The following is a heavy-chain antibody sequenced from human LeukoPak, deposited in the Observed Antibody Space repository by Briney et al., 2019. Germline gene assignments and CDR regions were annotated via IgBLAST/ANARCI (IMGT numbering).Heavy chain of an antibody. D-gene: IGHD1-26*01. CDR3: ARAWRETQKDAFDI. CDR2: MYSGGIT. Sequence: GRSLRLSCAASGVTVSSNYMTWVRQAPGKGLEWFSLMYSGGITYYADSVKVRFTISRDNSKNTLYLQMNSLRAEDTAVYYCARAWRETQKDAFDIWGQGTIVTVSS. V-gene: IGHV3-66*01. J-gene: IGHJ3*02. CDR1: GVTVSSNY.